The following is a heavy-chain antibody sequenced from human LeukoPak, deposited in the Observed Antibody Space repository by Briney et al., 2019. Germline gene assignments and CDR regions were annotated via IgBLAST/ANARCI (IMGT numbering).Heavy chain of an antibody. D-gene: IGHD4-23*01. CDR1: GFTFSSYA. Sequence: GGSLRLSCAGSGFTFSSYAMSWVRQAPGKGREWVSAVSGSGDSTDYADSVKGRFTISRDYSKNTLFLQMNSLRAEDTAVYYCARDKYGGNSNAFDIWGQGTLVTVSS. V-gene: IGHV3-23*01. CDR2: VSGSGDST. CDR3: ARDKYGGNSNAFDI. J-gene: IGHJ3*02.